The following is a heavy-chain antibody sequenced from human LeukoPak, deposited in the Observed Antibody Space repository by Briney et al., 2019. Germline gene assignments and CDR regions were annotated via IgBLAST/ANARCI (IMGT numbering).Heavy chain of an antibody. CDR2: IYYSGST. CDR1: GGFVSSGSYY. V-gene: IGHV4-61*01. Sequence: SETLSLTCTVSGGFVSSGSYYWSWIRQPPGKGLEWIGYIYYSGSTNYNPSLKSRVTISVDTSKNQFSLKLSSVTAADTAVYYCAREYSSSWYYYYYGMDVWGQGTTVTVSS. J-gene: IGHJ6*02. CDR3: AREYSSSWYYYYYGMDV. D-gene: IGHD6-13*01.